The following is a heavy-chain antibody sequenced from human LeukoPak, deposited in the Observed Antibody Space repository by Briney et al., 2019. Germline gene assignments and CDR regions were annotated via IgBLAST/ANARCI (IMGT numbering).Heavy chain of an antibody. V-gene: IGHV3-30*03. CDR2: ISYDGSNR. J-gene: IGHJ6*03. D-gene: IGHD5-18*01. CDR3: ARARWIQLWYYSDYYYYMDV. Sequence: GGSLRLSCAASEFTSNYGMHWVRQAPGKGLEWVAVISYDGSNRYYGDSVKGRFTISRDNAKNSLYLQMNSLRAEDTAVYYCARARWIQLWYYSDYYYYMDVWGKGTTVTVSS. CDR1: EFTSNYG.